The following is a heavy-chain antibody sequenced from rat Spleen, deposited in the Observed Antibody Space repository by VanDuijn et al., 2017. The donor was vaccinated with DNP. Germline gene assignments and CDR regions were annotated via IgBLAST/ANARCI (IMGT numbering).Heavy chain of an antibody. D-gene: IGHD3-8*01. J-gene: IGHJ2*01. V-gene: IGHV5-7*01. CDR3: TSNPHIRTAAPFDY. Sequence: EVLLVESDGGLVQPGRSLKLSCAVSGFTFSDYYMAWVRQAPAKGLEWVATISYDGSDTYYRDSVKGRFTISRDNAKSTLYLQVNSLRSEDTATYYCTSNPHIRTAAPFDYWGRGVMVTVSS. CDR2: ISYDGSDT. CDR1: GFTFSDYY.